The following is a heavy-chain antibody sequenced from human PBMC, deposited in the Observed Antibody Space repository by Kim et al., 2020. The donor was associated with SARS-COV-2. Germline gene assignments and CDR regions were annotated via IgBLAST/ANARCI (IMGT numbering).Heavy chain of an antibody. CDR3: AKVNTIFGVAPIDY. CDR1: GFTFSSYA. V-gene: IGHV3-23*01. Sequence: GGSLRLSCAASGFTFSSYAMSWVRQAPGKGLEWVSAISGSGGSTYYADSVKGRFTISRDNSKSTLYLQMNSLRAGDTAVYYCAKVNTIFGVAPIDYWGQGTLVTVSS. CDR2: ISGSGGST. J-gene: IGHJ4*02. D-gene: IGHD3-3*01.